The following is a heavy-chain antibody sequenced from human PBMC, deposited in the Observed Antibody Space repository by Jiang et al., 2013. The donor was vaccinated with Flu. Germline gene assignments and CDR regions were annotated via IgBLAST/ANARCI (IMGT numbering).Heavy chain of an antibody. Sequence: QLVESGGGVVQPGRSLRLSCAASGLTFSNYGMHWVRQAPGKGLEWVAVISHDGSNKYYEDSVKGRFTISRDNSKNTLYLQMNSLRAEDTAVYYCASSPGDILTGYAKYWGQGTLVTVSS. CDR1: GLTFSNYG. J-gene: IGHJ4*02. D-gene: IGHD3-9*01. V-gene: IGHV3-30*03. CDR2: ISHDGSNK. CDR3: ASSPGDILTGYAKY.